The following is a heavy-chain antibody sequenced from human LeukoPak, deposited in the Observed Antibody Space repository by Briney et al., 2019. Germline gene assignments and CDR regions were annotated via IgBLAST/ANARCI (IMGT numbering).Heavy chain of an antibody. V-gene: IGHV4-34*01. J-gene: IGHJ4*02. CDR2: INHSGST. Sequence: SETLSLTCAVYGGSFSGYYWSWIRQPPGKGLEWIGEINHSGSTNYNPSLKSRVTISVDTSKNQFSLKLSSVTAADTAVYYCARHFKGAGYSSSWPFDYWGQGTLVTVSS. CDR1: GGSFSGYY. D-gene: IGHD6-13*01. CDR3: ARHFKGAGYSSSWPFDY.